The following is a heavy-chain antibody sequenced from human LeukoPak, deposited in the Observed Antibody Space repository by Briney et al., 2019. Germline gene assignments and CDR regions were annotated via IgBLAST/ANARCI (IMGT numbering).Heavy chain of an antibody. CDR1: GFTFGDYA. Sequence: GRSLRLSCTASGFTFGDYAMSWFRQAPGKGLEWVGFIRTKAYGGTTEYAASVKGRFTISRDDSKSIAYLQMSSLKTEDTAVYYCTGGKGDQGWYWGQGTLVTVSS. CDR3: TGGKGDQGWY. CDR2: IRTKAYGGTT. D-gene: IGHD2-15*01. J-gene: IGHJ4*02. V-gene: IGHV3-49*03.